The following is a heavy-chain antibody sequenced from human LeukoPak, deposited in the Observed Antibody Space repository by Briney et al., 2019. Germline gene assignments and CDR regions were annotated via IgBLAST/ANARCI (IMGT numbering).Heavy chain of an antibody. CDR1: GFTFSSYW. Sequence: PGGSLRLSCVASGFTFSSYWMHWARQAPGKGLVWVSRINSDGSSTKCADSVKGRFTISRDNAKNTLYLQMNSLRAEDTAVYYCAALDHGHDYWGQGTLVTVSS. CDR3: AALDHGHDY. CDR2: INSDGSST. V-gene: IGHV3-74*03. J-gene: IGHJ4*02.